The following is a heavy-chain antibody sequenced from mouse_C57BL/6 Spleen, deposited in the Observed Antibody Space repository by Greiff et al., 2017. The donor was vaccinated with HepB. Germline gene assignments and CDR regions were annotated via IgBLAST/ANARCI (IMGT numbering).Heavy chain of an antibody. V-gene: IGHV1-18*01. CDR2: INPNNGGT. CDR3: ARGLGRGDYFDD. J-gene: IGHJ2*01. CDR1: GYTFTDYN. D-gene: IGHD4-1*01. Sequence: EVQLQQSGPELVKPGASVKIPCKASGYTFTDYNMDWVKQSHGKSLEWIGDINPNNGGTSYNQKFKGKATLTVDKSSSTAYMELRSLTSEDTAVYYCARGLGRGDYFDDWGQGTTLTVSS.